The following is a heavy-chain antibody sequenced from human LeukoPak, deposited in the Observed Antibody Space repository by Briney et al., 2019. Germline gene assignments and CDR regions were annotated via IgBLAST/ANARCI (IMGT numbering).Heavy chain of an antibody. CDR1: GFTFSSYS. CDR2: ISSSSSYI. Sequence: PGGSLRLSCAASGFTFSSYSMNWVRQAPGKGLEWVSSISSSSSYIYYADSVKGRFTISRDNAKNSLYLQMNSLRAEDTAVYYCARETNQLLWFGELSLSGEYYNWFDPWGQGTLVTVSS. V-gene: IGHV3-21*01. J-gene: IGHJ5*02. CDR3: ARETNQLLWFGELSLSGEYYNWFDP. D-gene: IGHD3-10*01.